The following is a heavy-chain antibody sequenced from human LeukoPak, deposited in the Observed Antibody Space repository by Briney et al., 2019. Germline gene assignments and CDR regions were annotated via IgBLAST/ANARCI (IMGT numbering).Heavy chain of an antibody. CDR1: GFTFDDYG. V-gene: IGHV3-20*01. D-gene: IGHD3-22*01. J-gene: IGHJ4*02. Sequence: PGGSLRLSCAASGFTFDDYGMSWVRQAPGKGLEWVSGINWNGGSTGYADSVKGRFTISRDNAKNSLYLQMNSLRAEDTALYHCARDYYDSSGYYYCDYWGQGTLVTVSS. CDR3: ARDYYDSSGYYYCDY. CDR2: INWNGGST.